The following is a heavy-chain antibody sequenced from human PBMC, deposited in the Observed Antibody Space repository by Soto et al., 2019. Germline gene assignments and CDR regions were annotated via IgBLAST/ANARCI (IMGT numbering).Heavy chain of an antibody. D-gene: IGHD2-8*01. CDR3: ARDGVGPHGMDV. V-gene: IGHV4-4*07. J-gene: IGHJ6*02. CDR2: IYTSGNT. Sequence: QVQLQGSDPRLLKPSETLSLTCTVSGASVTSYYWSWIRQPAGKGLDWIGRIYTSGNTDYNPSLKGRVTLSLETSQNQVSLKLSSVTAADTAIYYCARDGVGPHGMDVWGQGTTVTVSS. CDR1: GASVTSYY.